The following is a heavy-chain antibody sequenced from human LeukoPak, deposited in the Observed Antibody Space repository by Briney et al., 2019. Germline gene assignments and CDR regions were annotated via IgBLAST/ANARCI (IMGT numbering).Heavy chain of an antibody. CDR2: IIPIFGTA. CDR3: ARPASAYRGGDCYFLFDY. D-gene: IGHD2-21*02. Sequence: EASVKVSCKASGGTFSSYAISWVRQAPGQGLEWMGGIIPIFGTANYAQKFQGRVTITADESTSTAFMELSSLRSEDTAVYYCARPASAYRGGDCYFLFDYWGQGTLVTVSS. CDR1: GGTFSSYA. J-gene: IGHJ4*02. V-gene: IGHV1-69*13.